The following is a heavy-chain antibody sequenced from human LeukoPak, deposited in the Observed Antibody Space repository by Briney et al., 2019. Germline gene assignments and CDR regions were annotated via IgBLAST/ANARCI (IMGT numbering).Heavy chain of an antibody. Sequence: GGSLRLSCVASGFSFSSYGMSWVRQAPGKGLEWVSAISDSGDSTYYADSVKGRFTISRDNSKNTLYLQMNSLRADDTAVYYCAKGPLLWDWGQGTLVTVSS. CDR1: GFSFSSYG. D-gene: IGHD2/OR15-2a*01. CDR2: ISDSGDST. V-gene: IGHV3-23*01. CDR3: AKGPLLWD. J-gene: IGHJ4*02.